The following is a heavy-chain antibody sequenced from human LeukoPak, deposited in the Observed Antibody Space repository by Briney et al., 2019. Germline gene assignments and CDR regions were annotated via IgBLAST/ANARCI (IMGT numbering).Heavy chain of an antibody. J-gene: IGHJ4*02. CDR1: GGSFSGYY. Sequence: PSETLSLTCAVYGGSFSGYYWSWIRQPPGKGLEWIGEINHSGSTNYNPSLKSRVTISVDTSKNQFSLKLSSVTAADTAVYYCARPARGSGWFPRFDYWGQGTLVTVSS. V-gene: IGHV4-34*01. CDR2: INHSGST. D-gene: IGHD6-19*01. CDR3: ARPARGSGWFPRFDY.